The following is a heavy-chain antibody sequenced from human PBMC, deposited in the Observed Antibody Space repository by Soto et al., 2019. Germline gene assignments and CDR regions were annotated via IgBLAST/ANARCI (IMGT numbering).Heavy chain of an antibody. CDR2: MNPNSGNT. CDR1: GYTFTSYD. CDR3: ARGIKDGDYSRWFDP. D-gene: IGHD4-17*01. J-gene: IGHJ5*02. V-gene: IGHV1-8*01. Sequence: QVQLVQSGAEVKKPGASVKVSGKASGYTFTSYDINWVRQATGQGLEYLGWMNPNSGNTGYVKKFQGRVTMNRDTSMSTAYMELSSLRSEDTAVYYCARGIKDGDYSRWFDPWGPGTLVTVSS.